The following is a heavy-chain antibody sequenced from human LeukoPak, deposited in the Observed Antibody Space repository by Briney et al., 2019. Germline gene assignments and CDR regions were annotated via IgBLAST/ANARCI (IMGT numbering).Heavy chain of an antibody. CDR1: GYTFTSYY. V-gene: IGHV1-18*04. CDR3: ARPGADCGSAGCYTYPYYGLDV. Sequence: ASVKVSCKASGYTFTSYYMHWVRQAPGQGLEWMGWISAYNGNTKYAQNLQGRVTVTTDISTSTAYMELGSLRSDDTAVYYCARPGADCGSAGCYTYPYYGLDVWGQGTTVTVSS. CDR2: ISAYNGNT. J-gene: IGHJ6*02. D-gene: IGHD2-2*02.